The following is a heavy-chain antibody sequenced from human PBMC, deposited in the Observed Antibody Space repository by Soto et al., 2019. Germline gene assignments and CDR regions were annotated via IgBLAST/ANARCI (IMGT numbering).Heavy chain of an antibody. V-gene: IGHV3-23*01. D-gene: IGHD3-9*01. Sequence: EVQLLESGGDLVQPGGSLRLSCAASGFTFSHYALSWVRQAPGKGLEWISGFGSSAGSPFYADSVKGRFTISRDNSKNTLYLQMNNLRAEDPAKSFCAKEVEAYDIDAFDDWGQGTLVTISS. CDR3: AKEVEAYDIDAFDD. CDR1: GFTFSHYA. J-gene: IGHJ3*01. CDR2: FGSSAGSP.